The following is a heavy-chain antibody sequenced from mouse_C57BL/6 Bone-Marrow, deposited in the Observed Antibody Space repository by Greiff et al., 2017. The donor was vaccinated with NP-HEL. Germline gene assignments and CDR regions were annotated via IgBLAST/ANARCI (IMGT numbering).Heavy chain of an antibody. V-gene: IGHV2-2*02. CDR2: IWSGGST. J-gene: IGHJ4*01. Sequence: QVQLKQSGPGLVQPSQCLSITCTVSGFSLTSYGVHWVRQSPGKGLEWLGVIWSGGSTDYNAAFISRLSISKDNSKSQVFFKMNRRQANDTAIYYCARKRYRYDVNAMDYWGQGTSVTVSS. D-gene: IGHD2-14*01. CDR1: GFSLTSYG. CDR3: ARKRYRYDVNAMDY.